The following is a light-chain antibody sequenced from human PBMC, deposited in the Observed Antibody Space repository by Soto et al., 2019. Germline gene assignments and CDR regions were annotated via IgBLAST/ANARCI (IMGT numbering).Light chain of an antibody. CDR2: AAS. Sequence: DIQMTQSPSSLSASVGDRVTITCRASQDIYNYLAWYQQKPGKVPSLLIYAASTLQSGVPSRFSGSGSGTDVSLSIGSLQPEDVATYYCQKYNGAPRAFGQGTKVEIK. V-gene: IGKV1-27*01. J-gene: IGKJ1*01. CDR3: QKYNGAPRA. CDR1: QDIYNY.